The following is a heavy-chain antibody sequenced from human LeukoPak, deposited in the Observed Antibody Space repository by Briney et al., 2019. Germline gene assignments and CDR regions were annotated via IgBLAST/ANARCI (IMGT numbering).Heavy chain of an antibody. CDR2: IDWYDDK. V-gene: IGHV2-70*11. CDR3: ARIPPHFVDLVDV. Sequence: SGPTLVNPTQTLTRTCTFSGLSLRTRGMCVSWIRQPPGKALEWLARIDWYDDKYYSTSLKTRLTISKDTSKNQVVLTMTDLVPVGTAAYYCARIPPHFVDLVDVWGQGTTVTVSS. D-gene: IGHD3/OR15-3a*01. CDR1: GLSLRTRGMC. J-gene: IGHJ6*02.